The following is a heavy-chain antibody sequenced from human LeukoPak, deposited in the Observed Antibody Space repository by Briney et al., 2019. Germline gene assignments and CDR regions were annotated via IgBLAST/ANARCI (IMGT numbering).Heavy chain of an antibody. Sequence: SQTLSLTCTVSGGSISSGGYYWSWIRQHPGKGLEWIGYIYYSGSTYYNPSLKSRVTISVDTSKNQFSLKLSSVTAADTAMYYCAVTNYYDSSGYYYWYYFDYWGQGTLVTVSS. D-gene: IGHD3-22*01. V-gene: IGHV4-31*03. J-gene: IGHJ4*02. CDR3: AVTNYYDSSGYYYWYYFDY. CDR2: IYYSGST. CDR1: GGSISSGGYY.